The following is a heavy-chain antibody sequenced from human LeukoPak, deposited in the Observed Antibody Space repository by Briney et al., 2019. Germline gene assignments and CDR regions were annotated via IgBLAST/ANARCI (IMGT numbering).Heavy chain of an antibody. D-gene: IGHD1-14*01. CDR3: ARGGTTSWVGSFDH. Sequence: ASANVSFXASDYTXTSYGISWVRQAPGQGLEWMGWIIPYNGNTNYAQNLQGRVSMTTDTSTTTAYMVLTSLTSDDTAVYYCARGGTTSWVGSFDHWGQGTLVTVSS. CDR1: DYTXTSYG. V-gene: IGHV1-18*01. CDR2: IIPYNGNT. J-gene: IGHJ4*02.